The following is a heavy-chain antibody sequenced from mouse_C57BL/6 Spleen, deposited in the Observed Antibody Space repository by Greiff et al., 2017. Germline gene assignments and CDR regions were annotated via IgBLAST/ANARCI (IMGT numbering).Heavy chain of an antibody. J-gene: IGHJ3*01. CDR2: IDPSDSYT. CDR1: GYTFTSYW. V-gene: IGHV1-50*01. Sequence: VQLQQSGAELVKPGASVKLSCKASGYTFTSYWMQWVKQRPGQGLEWIGEIDPSDSYTNYNQKFKGKATLTVDTSSSTAYMQLSSLTSEDSAVYYCARFYGSSVYWGQGTLVTVSA. D-gene: IGHD1-1*01. CDR3: ARFYGSSVY.